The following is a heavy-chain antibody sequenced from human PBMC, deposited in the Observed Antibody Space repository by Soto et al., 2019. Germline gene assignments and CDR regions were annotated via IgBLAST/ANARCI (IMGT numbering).Heavy chain of an antibody. V-gene: IGHV3-23*01. CDR1: GFTFSSYA. CDR3: AKTANVWFSALDI. J-gene: IGHJ3*02. Sequence: EVQLLESGGGLVQPGGSLRLSCAASGFTFSSYAMSWVRKAPGKGLEWFSAISGSGGTTYYADSVKGRFTFSRDNSKNPLDLQMNSLRDEDTAVYYCAKTANVWFSALDIGGQGTMVTVSS. D-gene: IGHD3-10*01. CDR2: ISGSGGTT.